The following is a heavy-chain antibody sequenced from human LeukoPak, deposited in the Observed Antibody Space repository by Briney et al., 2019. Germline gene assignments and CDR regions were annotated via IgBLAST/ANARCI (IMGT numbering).Heavy chain of an antibody. CDR3: ARKNNFDAFDI. CDR2: IHTNTGNP. V-gene: IGHV7-4-1*02. Sequence: ASVKVSCKASGYTFSNYAMNWVRQAPGQGLEWMGWIHTNTGNPTYGQGFTGRFVFSLDTSVSTAYLQISDIKAEDNAVYYCARKNNFDAFDIWGQGTMVTVSS. J-gene: IGHJ3*02. D-gene: IGHD2/OR15-2a*01. CDR1: GYTFSNYA.